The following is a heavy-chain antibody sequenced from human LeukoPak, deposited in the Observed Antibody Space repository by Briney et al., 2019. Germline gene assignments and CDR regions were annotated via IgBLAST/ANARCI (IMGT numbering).Heavy chain of an antibody. Sequence: ASVKVSCKASGYTFTGYYMHWVRQAPGQGLEWMGWMNPNSGGTNYAQKFQGRVTMTRDTSISTAYMELSRLRSDDTAVYYCAPSIAVAGPAEYFQHWGQGTLVTVSS. J-gene: IGHJ1*01. V-gene: IGHV1-2*02. CDR1: GYTFTGYY. CDR3: APSIAVAGPAEYFQH. CDR2: MNPNSGGT. D-gene: IGHD6-19*01.